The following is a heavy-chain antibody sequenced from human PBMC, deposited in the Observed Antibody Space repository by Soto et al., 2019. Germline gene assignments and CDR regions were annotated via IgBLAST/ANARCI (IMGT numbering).Heavy chain of an antibody. CDR2: MNPNSGNT. CDR3: ARVVRVRDPALGY. J-gene: IGHJ4*02. CDR1: GYTFTSYD. D-gene: IGHD2-15*01. V-gene: IGHV1-8*01. Sequence: GASVKVSCKASGYTFTSYDINWVRQATGQGLEWMGWMNPNSGNTGYAQKFQGRVTMTRNTSISTAYMKLSSLRSEDTAVYYCARVVRVRDPALGYWGQGTLVTVSS.